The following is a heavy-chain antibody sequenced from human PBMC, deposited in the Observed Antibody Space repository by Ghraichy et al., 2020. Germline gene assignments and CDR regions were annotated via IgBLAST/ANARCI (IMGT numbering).Heavy chain of an antibody. J-gene: IGHJ4*02. V-gene: IGHV3-74*01. CDR2: TSRDGSST. Sequence: GGSLRLSCAASGFTFSSYWMHWVRQAPGKGLVWVSRTSRDGSSTTYADSVKGRFTISRDNAKNTLYLQMNSLRAEDTAVYYCARGPTDYSSSWYVDWGQGTLVTVSS. D-gene: IGHD6-13*01. CDR3: ARGPTDYSSSWYVD. CDR1: GFTFSSYW.